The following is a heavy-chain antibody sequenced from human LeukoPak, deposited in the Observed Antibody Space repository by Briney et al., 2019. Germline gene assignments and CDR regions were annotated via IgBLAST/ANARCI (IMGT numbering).Heavy chain of an antibody. CDR1: EYTFTSYY. Sequence: ASVKVSCKASEYTFTSYYMHWVRQAPGQGLEWMGIINPSGGSTSYAQKFQGRVTMTRDTSTSTVYMELSSLRSEDTAVYYCARTSMAAYYFDYWGQGTLVTVSS. J-gene: IGHJ4*02. CDR3: ARTSMAAYYFDY. CDR2: INPSGGST. V-gene: IGHV1-46*01. D-gene: IGHD6-25*01.